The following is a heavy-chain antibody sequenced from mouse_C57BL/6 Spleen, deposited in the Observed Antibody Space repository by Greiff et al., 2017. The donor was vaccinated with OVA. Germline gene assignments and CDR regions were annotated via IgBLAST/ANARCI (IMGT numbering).Heavy chain of an antibody. J-gene: IGHJ4*01. D-gene: IGHD2-1*01. CDR2: IDPETGGT. Sequence: VQVVESGAELVRPGASVTLSCKASGYTFTDYEMHWVKQTPVHGLEWIGAIDPETGGTAYNQKFKGKAILTADKSSSTAYMELRSLTSEDSAVYYCTRFSYGNTHPYYAMDYWGQGTSVTVSS. CDR1: GYTFTDYE. V-gene: IGHV1-15*01. CDR3: TRFSYGNTHPYYAMDY.